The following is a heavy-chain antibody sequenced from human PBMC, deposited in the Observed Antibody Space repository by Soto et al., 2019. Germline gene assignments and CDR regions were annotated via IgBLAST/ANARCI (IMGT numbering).Heavy chain of an antibody. CDR2: ITYSGNT. V-gene: IGHV4-31*03. CDR3: VRGGSCTTGVCSVFDY. J-gene: IGHJ4*02. Sequence: SETLSLTCTVSGGSVRSVGYYWSWIRQHPGKGLEWIGYITYSGNTYYNPSLESRVTMSADTSKNQFSLKLSSVTAADTAVYFCVRGGSCTTGVCSVFDYWGQGTLVTVSS. CDR1: GGSVRSVGYY. D-gene: IGHD2-8*01.